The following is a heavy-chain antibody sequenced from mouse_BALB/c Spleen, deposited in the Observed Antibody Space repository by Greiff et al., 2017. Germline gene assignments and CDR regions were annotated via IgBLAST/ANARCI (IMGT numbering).Heavy chain of an antibody. V-gene: IGHV8-12*01. CDR2: IYWDDDK. CDR1: GFSLSTSGMG. Sequence: QVTLKESGPGILQPSQTLSLTCSFSGFSLSTSGMGVSWIRQPSGKGLEWLAHIYWDDDKRYNPSLKSRLTISKDTSSNQVFLKITSVDTADTATYYCARSYYGYFDVWGAGTTVTVSS. CDR3: ARSYYGYFDV. J-gene: IGHJ1*01.